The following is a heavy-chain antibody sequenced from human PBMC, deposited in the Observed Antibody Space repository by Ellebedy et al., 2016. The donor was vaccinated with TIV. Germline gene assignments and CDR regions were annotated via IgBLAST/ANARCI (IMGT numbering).Heavy chain of an antibody. CDR1: GGSIDISTYY. J-gene: IGHJ6*02. V-gene: IGHV4-39*01. D-gene: IGHD1-26*01. Sequence: MPSETLSLTCNVSGGSIDISTYYWAWIRQPPGKGLEWIGSIYYSGTTYYNPSLKSRVTISADTPKNQFSLRLKSVTAADTATYFCARHGTVGPTAYYYNSGLDVWGLGTTVTVSS. CDR2: IYYSGTT. CDR3: ARHGTVGPTAYYYNSGLDV.